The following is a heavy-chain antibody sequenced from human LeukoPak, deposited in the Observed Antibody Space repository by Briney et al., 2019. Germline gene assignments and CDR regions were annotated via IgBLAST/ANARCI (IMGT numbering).Heavy chain of an antibody. CDR3: ARDLRGYQNYYMDV. J-gene: IGHJ6*03. Sequence: GGSLRLSCAASGFTFSSYSMNWVRQAPGKGLEWVSSISSSSSYIYYADSVKGRFTISGDNAKNSLYLQMNSLRAEDTAVYYCARDLRGYQNYYMDVWGKGTTVTISS. CDR1: GFTFSSYS. D-gene: IGHD6-25*01. CDR2: ISSSSSYI. V-gene: IGHV3-21*01.